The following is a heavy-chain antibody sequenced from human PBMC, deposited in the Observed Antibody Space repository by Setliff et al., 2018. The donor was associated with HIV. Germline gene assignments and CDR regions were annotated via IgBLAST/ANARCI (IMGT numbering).Heavy chain of an antibody. CDR3: ARGPTRFYFDY. V-gene: IGHV4-61*02. CDR2: LYTRGSA. CDR1: GGSIGSGSFY. Sequence: SETLSLTCTVSGGSIGSGSFYWSWIRQPAGKGLEWIGRLYTRGSANYNPSLKSRVTILVDTSKNHFSLKLTSVTAADTAVYYCARGPTRFYFDYWGQGTLVTVSS. D-gene: IGHD1-1*01. J-gene: IGHJ4*02.